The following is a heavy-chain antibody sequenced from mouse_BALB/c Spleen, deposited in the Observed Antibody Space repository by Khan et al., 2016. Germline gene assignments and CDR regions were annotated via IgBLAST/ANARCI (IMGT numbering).Heavy chain of an antibody. Sequence: EVQLVESGPGLVKPSQSLSLTCTVTGYSITSDYAWNWIRQFPGNKLEWMGYISYSGSTSYNPSLKSRISITRDTSKNQFFLQLNSVTTEDTATYYCARAGVGNFDYWGQGTTLTVSS. J-gene: IGHJ2*01. CDR3: ARAGVGNFDY. V-gene: IGHV3-2*02. D-gene: IGHD1-1*01. CDR2: ISYSGST. CDR1: GYSITSDYA.